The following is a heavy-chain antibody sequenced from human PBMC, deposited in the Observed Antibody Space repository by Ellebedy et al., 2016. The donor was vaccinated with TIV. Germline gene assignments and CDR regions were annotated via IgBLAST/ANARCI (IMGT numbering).Heavy chain of an antibody. D-gene: IGHD1-1*01. J-gene: IGHJ5*02. CDR1: GFIVGPNY. CDR3: VKVAWNNWFDP. V-gene: IGHV3-53*01. CDR2: IYSDGST. Sequence: PGGSLRLSCAASGFIVGPNYMTWVRQAPGKGLEWVSVIYSDGSTYYADSVKGRFTISRDNSKNTLYLQMNNLRAEDTAVYYCVKVAWNNWFDPWGPGTLVIVSS.